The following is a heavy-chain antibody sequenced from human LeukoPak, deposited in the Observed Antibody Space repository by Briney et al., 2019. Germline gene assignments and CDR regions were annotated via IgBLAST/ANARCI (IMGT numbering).Heavy chain of an antibody. CDR1: GGTFSSYT. D-gene: IGHD5-18*01. J-gene: IGHJ4*02. Sequence: ASVKVSCKASGGTFSSYTISWVRQAPGQGLEWMGRIIPILGIANYAQKFQGRVTITADTSTSTAYMELRSLRSDDTAVYYCARELRGYSYGYDYYFDYWGQGTLVTVSS. CDR2: IIPILGIA. V-gene: IGHV1-69*04. CDR3: ARELRGYSYGYDYYFDY.